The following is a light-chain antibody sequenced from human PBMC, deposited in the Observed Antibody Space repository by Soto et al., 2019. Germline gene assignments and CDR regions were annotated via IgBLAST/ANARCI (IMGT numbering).Light chain of an antibody. V-gene: IGKV3-20*01. J-gene: IGKJ1*01. CDR1: QSVSSNY. CDR2: GAS. CDR3: HQYDSWT. Sequence: EIVMTQSPGTLSLSPGETATLSCRASQSVSSNYVAWFHQKPGQAPRLLIYGASSRATGIPDRFSGSGSGTDFTLTISRLEPEDFAVYYCHQYDSWTFGQGTKV.